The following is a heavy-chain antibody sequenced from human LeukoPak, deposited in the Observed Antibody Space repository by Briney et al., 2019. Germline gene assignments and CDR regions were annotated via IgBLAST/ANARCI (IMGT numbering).Heavy chain of an antibody. CDR1: GGSISSSTYY. D-gene: IGHD5-12*01. CDR3: ARQAISGYDPPPFDS. CDR2: LYYSGST. V-gene: IGHV4-39*01. Sequence: SETLSLTCTVPGGSISSSTYYWGWIRQPPGTGLEWIGNLYYSGSTYYNPSLKSRVTISVDTSKNQFSLKLSSVTAADTAVYYCARQAISGYDPPPFDSWGQGTLVTVSS. J-gene: IGHJ4*02.